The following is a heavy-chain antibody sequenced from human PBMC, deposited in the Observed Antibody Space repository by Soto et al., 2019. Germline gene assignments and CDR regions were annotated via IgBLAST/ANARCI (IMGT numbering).Heavy chain of an antibody. CDR2: IYYSGST. CDR3: ATTDYYDSSGYYRS. CDR1: GGSISSGDYY. J-gene: IGHJ4*02. D-gene: IGHD3-22*01. Sequence: PSETLSLTCTVSGGSISSGDYYWSWIRQPPGKGLEWIGYIYYSGSTYYNPSLKSRVTISVDTSKNQFSLKLSSVTAADTAVYYCATTDYYDSSGYYRSWGKGTIVTVSS. V-gene: IGHV4-30-4*01.